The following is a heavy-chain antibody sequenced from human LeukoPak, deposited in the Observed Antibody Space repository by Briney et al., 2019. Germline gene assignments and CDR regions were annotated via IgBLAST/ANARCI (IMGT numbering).Heavy chain of an antibody. CDR1: GGSISSYF. J-gene: IGHJ4*02. Sequence: SETLSLTCTVSGGSISSYFWSWIRQPPGKRLEWIGYISYSGSTNYNPSLKSRVTISVDTSKNQFSLKVSSVTAADTAVYFYARARASLTIDYRGQGALVTVSS. V-gene: IGHV4-59*01. CDR2: ISYSGST. CDR3: ARARASLTIDY.